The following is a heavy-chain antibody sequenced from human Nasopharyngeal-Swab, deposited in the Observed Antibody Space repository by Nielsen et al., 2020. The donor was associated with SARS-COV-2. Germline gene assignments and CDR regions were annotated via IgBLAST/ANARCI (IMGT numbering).Heavy chain of an antibody. CDR3: ASWAGSSRDYYGPLDY. Sequence: GESLKISCEVSGLTFRDHAMTWVRQAPGKGLEWVSTISGSGNTHYADSVKGRFTISRDNSKNTVFLQMNSLRAEDTAIYSCASWAGSSRDYYGPLDYWGQGNLVTVSS. CDR1: GLTFRDHA. D-gene: IGHD6-25*01. CDR2: ISGSGNT. V-gene: IGHV3-23*01. J-gene: IGHJ4*02.